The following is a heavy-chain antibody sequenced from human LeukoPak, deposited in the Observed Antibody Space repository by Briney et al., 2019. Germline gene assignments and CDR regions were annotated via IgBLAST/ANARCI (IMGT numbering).Heavy chain of an antibody. Sequence: GGSLRLSCAASVFIFSIDSMSWVRQAPWKGLEWVSSISGTSGNTYYADSVKGRFAISRDNSKDTLYLQMNSLRAEDTAIYYCAKFRADSSGWPFDYWGQGTLVTVSS. CDR2: ISGTSGNT. CDR1: VFIFSIDS. D-gene: IGHD6-19*01. J-gene: IGHJ4*02. CDR3: AKFRADSSGWPFDY. V-gene: IGHV3-23*01.